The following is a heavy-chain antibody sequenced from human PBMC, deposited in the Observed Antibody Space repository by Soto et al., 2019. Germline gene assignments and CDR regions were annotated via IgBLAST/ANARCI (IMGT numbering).Heavy chain of an antibody. V-gene: IGHV3-30*18. J-gene: IGHJ6*02. D-gene: IGHD3-10*01. Sequence: QVQLVESGGGVVQPGRSLRLSCAASGFTFSSYGMHWVRQAPGKGLEWVAVISYDGSNKYYADSVKGRFTISRDNSKNTLYLQMTSLRAEDTAVYYCAKYLVTMVRGVPSYYYYGMDVWGQGTTVTVSS. CDR3: AKYLVTMVRGVPSYYYYGMDV. CDR1: GFTFSSYG. CDR2: ISYDGSNK.